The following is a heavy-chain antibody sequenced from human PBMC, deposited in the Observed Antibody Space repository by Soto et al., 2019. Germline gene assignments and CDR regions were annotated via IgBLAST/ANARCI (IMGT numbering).Heavy chain of an antibody. CDR3: AKVRTPGYSSSWLDY. D-gene: IGHD6-13*01. J-gene: IGHJ4*02. CDR1: GFTFSTYA. Sequence: QPGGSLRLSCAASGFTFSTYAMSWVRQAPGKGLEWVSAISGSGGSTYYADSVKGHFTISRDNSKNTLYLQMNSLRAEDTAVYYCAKVRTPGYSSSWLDYWGQGTLVTVS. V-gene: IGHV3-23*01. CDR2: ISGSGGST.